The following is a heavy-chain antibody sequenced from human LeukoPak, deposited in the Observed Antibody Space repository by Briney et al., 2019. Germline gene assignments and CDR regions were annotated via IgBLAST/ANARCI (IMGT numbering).Heavy chain of an antibody. CDR2: ITNGGRGTI. CDR1: GFTFSDYY. Sequence: GGSLRLSCAASGFTFSDYYMSWIRQAPGKGLEWVSYITNGGRGTIYYADSVKGRFTISRDSAKNSLYLQMNSLRAEDTPVYYCAKDPHYYYGSGSPRAVYYYYYMDVWGKGTTVTISS. CDR3: AKDPHYYYGSGSPRAVYYYYYMDV. J-gene: IGHJ6*03. D-gene: IGHD3-10*01. V-gene: IGHV3-11*04.